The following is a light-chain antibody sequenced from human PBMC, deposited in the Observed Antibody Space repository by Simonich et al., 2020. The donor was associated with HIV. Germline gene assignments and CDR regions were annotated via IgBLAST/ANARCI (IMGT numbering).Light chain of an antibody. CDR1: QSISNY. CDR2: AAS. Sequence: DIQMTQSPSSLSASVGDRVTITCRASQSISNYLNWYQQKVGKAPKLLISAASNLQSGVPSRFSGSGSGTDFTLTINSLQPEDFATYSCQQSYSTPITFGQGTRLEMK. J-gene: IGKJ5*01. CDR3: QQSYSTPIT. V-gene: IGKV1-39*01.